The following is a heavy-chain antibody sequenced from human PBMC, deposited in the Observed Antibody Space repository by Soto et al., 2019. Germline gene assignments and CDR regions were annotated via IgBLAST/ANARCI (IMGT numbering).Heavy chain of an antibody. D-gene: IGHD3-22*01. CDR3: ARDPYYYDSSGSFNDAFDI. J-gene: IGHJ3*02. CDR2: ISSSGSTI. V-gene: IGHV3-11*04. CDR1: GFTFGDYY. Sequence: GGSLRLSCAASGFTFGDYYMSWIRQAPGKGLEWVSYISSSGSTIYYADSVKGRFTISRDNAKNSLYLQMNSLRAEGTAVYYCARDPYYYDSSGSFNDAFDIWGQGTMVTVSS.